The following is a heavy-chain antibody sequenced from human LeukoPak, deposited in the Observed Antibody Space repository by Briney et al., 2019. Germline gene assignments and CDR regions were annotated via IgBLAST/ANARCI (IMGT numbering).Heavy chain of an antibody. V-gene: IGHV4-4*07. CDR2: IYTSGST. CDR1: GGSISGYY. CDR3: ARAHDYGASNWFDP. D-gene: IGHD4-17*01. J-gene: IGHJ5*02. Sequence: SETLSLTCTVSGGSISGYYWSWIRQPAGKGLEWIGRIYTSGSTDYNPSLKSRVTMSVDTSKNQFSLKLNSVTAADTAVYYCARAHDYGASNWFDPWGQGTLVTVSS.